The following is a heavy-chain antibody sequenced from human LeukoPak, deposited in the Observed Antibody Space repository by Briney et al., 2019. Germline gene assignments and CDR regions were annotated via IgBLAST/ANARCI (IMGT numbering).Heavy chain of an antibody. J-gene: IGHJ4*02. D-gene: IGHD6-19*01. CDR2: ISGSGANT. V-gene: IGHV3-23*01. Sequence: PGGSLRLSCAASGFTFDNYAMTWVRQAPGKGLEWVSSISGSGANTYYADSVKGRFTISRDNSKNTLYLQMNSLRAEDTAVYYCARDKGIAVASFDYWGQGTLVTVSS. CDR3: ARDKGIAVASFDY. CDR1: GFTFDNYA.